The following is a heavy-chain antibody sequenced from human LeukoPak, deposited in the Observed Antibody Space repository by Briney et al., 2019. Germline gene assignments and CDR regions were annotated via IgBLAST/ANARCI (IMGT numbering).Heavy chain of an antibody. Sequence: GGSLRLSCAASGFTLSSYWMHWVRQAPGKGLVWVSRINEEGTTIDYADSVRGRFTISRDIAKNTLYLQMNSLRAEDTAVYYCAKDRVGATGGFDYWGQGTLVTVSS. J-gene: IGHJ4*02. D-gene: IGHD1-26*01. V-gene: IGHV3-74*01. CDR3: AKDRVGATGGFDY. CDR1: GFTLSSYW. CDR2: INEEGTTI.